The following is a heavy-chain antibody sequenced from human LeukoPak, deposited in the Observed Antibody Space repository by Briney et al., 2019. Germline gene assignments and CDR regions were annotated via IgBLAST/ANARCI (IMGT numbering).Heavy chain of an antibody. CDR2: INTNTGNL. J-gene: IGHJ4*02. D-gene: IGHD3-9*01. CDR1: GYTFTSYG. V-gene: IGHV7-4-1*02. Sequence: ASVKVSCKASGYTFTSYGISWVRQAPGQGLEWMGWINTNTGNLTYAQGFTGRFVFSLDTSVSTAYLQISSLKAEDTAVYYCARELRDILTGYYYFDYWGQGTLVTVSS. CDR3: ARELRDILTGYYYFDY.